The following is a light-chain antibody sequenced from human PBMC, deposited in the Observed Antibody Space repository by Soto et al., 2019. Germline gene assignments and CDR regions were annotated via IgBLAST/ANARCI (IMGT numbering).Light chain of an antibody. CDR3: SSYASSSTYV. CDR1: SSDVGGYNY. Sequence: QSALTQPASVSGSPGQSITISCTGTSSDVGGYNYVSWYQQHPGKAPKLMIYEVSNRASGVSNRFSGSKSGNTASLTIPGLQAEDEADYYCSSYASSSTYVVGSGTKVTVL. V-gene: IGLV2-14*01. J-gene: IGLJ1*01. CDR2: EVS.